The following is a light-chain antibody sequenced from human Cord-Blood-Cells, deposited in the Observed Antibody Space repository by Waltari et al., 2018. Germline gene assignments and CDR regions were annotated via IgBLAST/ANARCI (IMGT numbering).Light chain of an antibody. V-gene: IGKV1-39*01. CDR2: AAS. Sequence: DIQMTQSPSSLSASVGDRVTITCRANLNWYQQKPGKAPKLLIYAASSLQSGVPSRFSGSGSGTDFTLTISSLQPEDFATYYCQQSYSTPLTFGGGTKVEIK. J-gene: IGKJ4*01. CDR3: QQSYSTPLT.